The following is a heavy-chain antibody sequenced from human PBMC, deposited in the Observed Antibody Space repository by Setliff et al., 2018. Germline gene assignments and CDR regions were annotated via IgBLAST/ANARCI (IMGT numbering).Heavy chain of an antibody. V-gene: IGHV4-34*01. D-gene: IGHD3-10*01. CDR3: ARRWNFGPYGSGIHDGFDM. Sequence: SETLSLTCAVYDGSFSDYYWSWIRQPPGKGLEWIGEINHYGSTKYKSSLKSRVTMSVDTSKNQFSLKLNSVTAADTAVYYCARRWNFGPYGSGIHDGFDMWGQGTMVTVSS. CDR1: DGSFSDYY. CDR2: INHYGST. J-gene: IGHJ3*02.